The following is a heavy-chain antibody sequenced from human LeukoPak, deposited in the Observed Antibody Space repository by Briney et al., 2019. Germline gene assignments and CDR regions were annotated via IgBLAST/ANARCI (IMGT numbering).Heavy chain of an antibody. CDR3: AREMRYFDWLDEDV. CDR2: ISSSSSYI. Sequence: KTGGSLRLSCAASGFTFSSYSMNWVRQAPGKGLEWVSSISSSSSYIYYADSVKGRSTISRDNAKNSLYLQMNSLRAEDTAVYYCAREMRYFDWLDEDVWGQGTTVTVSS. V-gene: IGHV3-21*01. D-gene: IGHD3-9*01. J-gene: IGHJ6*02. CDR1: GFTFSSYS.